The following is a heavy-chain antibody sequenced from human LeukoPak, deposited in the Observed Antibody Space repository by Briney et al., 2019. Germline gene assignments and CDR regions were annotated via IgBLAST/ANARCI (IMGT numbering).Heavy chain of an antibody. CDR2: IKSDGRT. CDR1: GFTFSNYW. CDR3: ARAPSEIGGYYPEYFRH. J-gene: IGHJ1*01. Sequence: GGALRLSCAAAGFTFSNYWMHWVRQAPGKGLVWVSRIKSDGRTNYADSVKGRFTISRDNAKNTVSLQMNSLRAEDTGVYYCARAPSEIGGYYPEYFRHWGQGSLVTVSS. D-gene: IGHD3-22*01. V-gene: IGHV3-74*01.